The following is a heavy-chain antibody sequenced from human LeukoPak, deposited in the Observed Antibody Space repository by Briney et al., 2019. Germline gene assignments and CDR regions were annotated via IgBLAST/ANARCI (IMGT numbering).Heavy chain of an antibody. Sequence: GGSLRLSCAASGFAFSNYAMTWVRQAPGKALEWVSAISGDGNYIYYVDSVKGRFTISRDNSKNTLYLQMNSLRAEDTAVYYCAKGRHYYGSGSYLSHFDYWGQGTLVTVSS. CDR3: AKGRHYYGSGSYLSHFDY. CDR2: ISGDGNYI. J-gene: IGHJ4*02. V-gene: IGHV3-23*01. CDR1: GFAFSNYA. D-gene: IGHD3-10*01.